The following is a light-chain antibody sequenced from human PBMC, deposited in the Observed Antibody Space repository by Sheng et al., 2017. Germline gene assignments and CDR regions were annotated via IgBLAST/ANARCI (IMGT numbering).Light chain of an antibody. CDR3: QSYDSSLSGSV. CDR1: TSNIESNY. CDR2: DNN. V-gene: IGLV1-51*01. Sequence: QSVLTQPPSVSAAPGQKVTISCSGSTSNIESNYVSWYQQVPGTAPKLLIYDNNKRPSGIPDRFSGSKSGTSASLAITGLQAEDETDYYCQSYDSSLSGSVFGGGTKLTVL. J-gene: IGLJ3*02.